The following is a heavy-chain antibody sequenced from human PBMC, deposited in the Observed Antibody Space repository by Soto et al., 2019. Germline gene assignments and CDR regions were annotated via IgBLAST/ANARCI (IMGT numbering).Heavy chain of an antibody. J-gene: IGHJ3*02. CDR3: ARALILTGYYIHDAFDI. CDR1: GGSFSGQY. V-gene: IGHV4-34*01. D-gene: IGHD3-9*01. Sequence: SETLSLTCAVYGGSFSGQYWSWIRQPPGKGLEWIGEINHSGSINYNPSLESRVTISEDTSKNQFSLKLSSVTAADTAVYYCARALILTGYYIHDAFDIWGQGTMVTVSS. CDR2: INHSGSI.